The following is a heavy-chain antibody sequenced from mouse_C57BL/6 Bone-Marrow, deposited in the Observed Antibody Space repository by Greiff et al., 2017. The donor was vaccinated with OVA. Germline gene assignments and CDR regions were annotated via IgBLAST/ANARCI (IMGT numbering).Heavy chain of an antibody. V-gene: IGHV5-16*01. D-gene: IGHD1-1*01. CDR1: GFTFSDYY. J-gene: IGHJ1*03. CDR2: INYDGSST. Sequence: EVQLVESEGGLVQPGSSMKLSCTASGFTFSDYYMAWVRQVPEKGLEWVANINYDGSSTYYLDSLKSRFIISRDNAKNILYLQMSSLKSEDTATYYCAIEGPVVAPHWYFDVWGTGTTVTVSS. CDR3: AIEGPVVAPHWYFDV.